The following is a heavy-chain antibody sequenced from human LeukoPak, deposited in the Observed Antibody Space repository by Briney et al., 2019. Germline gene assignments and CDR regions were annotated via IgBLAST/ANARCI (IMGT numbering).Heavy chain of an antibody. V-gene: IGHV3-48*01. Sequence: GGSLRLSCAASGFTFSSYSMNWVRQAPGKGLEWVSYISSSSSTIYYADSVKGRFTISRDNAKNSLYLQMNSLRAEDTAVYYCASSVVTDWDAFDIWGQGTMVTVSS. CDR3: ASSVVTDWDAFDI. J-gene: IGHJ3*02. CDR1: GFTFSSYS. CDR2: ISSSSSTI. D-gene: IGHD3-22*01.